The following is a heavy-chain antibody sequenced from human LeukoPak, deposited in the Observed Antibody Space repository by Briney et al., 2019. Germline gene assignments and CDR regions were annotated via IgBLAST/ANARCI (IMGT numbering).Heavy chain of an antibody. D-gene: IGHD2-21*02. J-gene: IGHJ4*02. Sequence: AGGSLRLSCAASGFTFSSYGMHWVRQAPGKGLEWVAVILYDGSNKYYADSVKGRFTISRDNSKNTLYLQMNSLRAEDTAVFYCAREGVGGGRLYYFDYWGQGTLVTVSS. V-gene: IGHV3-30*03. CDR2: ILYDGSNK. CDR1: GFTFSSYG. CDR3: AREGVGGGRLYYFDY.